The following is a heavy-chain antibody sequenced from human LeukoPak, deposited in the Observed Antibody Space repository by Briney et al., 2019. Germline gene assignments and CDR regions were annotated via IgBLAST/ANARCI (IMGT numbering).Heavy chain of an antibody. CDR2: ISSSGLYI. CDR3: TREEGGNYSYGL. V-gene: IGHV3-21*06. Sequence: PGESLRLSCAASGFTFSSYSIHWVRLAPGRGLEWVSSISSSGLYIYYADSVKGRFTISRDLAQNSVYLQMNSLRAEDTALYYCTREEGGNYSYGLWGQGTLVTVSS. D-gene: IGHD5-18*01. CDR1: GFTFSSYS. J-gene: IGHJ4*02.